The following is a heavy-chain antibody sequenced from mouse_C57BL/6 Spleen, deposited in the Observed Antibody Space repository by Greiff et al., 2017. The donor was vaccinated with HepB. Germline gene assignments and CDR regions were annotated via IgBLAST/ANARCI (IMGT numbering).Heavy chain of an antibody. CDR1: GYTFTSYW. CDR3: ARSSDYYRCYYAMDY. CDR2: IYPGSGST. V-gene: IGHV1-55*01. Sequence: QVQLQQPGAELVKPGASVKMSCTASGYTFTSYWITWVKQRPGQGLEWIAYIYPGSGSTNYNDKLKSQVTLTVDTSSSTAYMQLSSLTSEDSAVYYCARSSDYYRCYYAMDYWGQGTSVTVSS. J-gene: IGHJ4*01. D-gene: IGHD1-1*01.